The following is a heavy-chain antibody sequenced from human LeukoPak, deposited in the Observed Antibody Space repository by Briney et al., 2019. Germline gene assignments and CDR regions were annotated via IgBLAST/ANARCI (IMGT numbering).Heavy chain of an antibody. V-gene: IGHV4-38-2*02. J-gene: IGHJ4*02. CDR3: ARVHPDGITMVRGAHYFDY. D-gene: IGHD3-10*01. CDR2: SYHSGST. Sequence: SETLSLTCTVSGYSISSGYYWGWIRQPPGKGLEWIGSSYHSGSTYYNPSLKSRVTISVDTSKNQFSLKLSSVTAADTAVYYCARVHPDGITMVRGAHYFDYWGQGTLVTVSS. CDR1: GYSISSGYY.